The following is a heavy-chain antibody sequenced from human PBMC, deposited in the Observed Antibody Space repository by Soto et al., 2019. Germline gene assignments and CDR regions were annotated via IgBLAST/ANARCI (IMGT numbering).Heavy chain of an antibody. CDR3: GSSTPQALGLFDY. V-gene: IGHV1-24*01. CDR2: FDPEDGET. D-gene: IGHD1-26*01. J-gene: IGHJ4*02. Sequence: ASVMVSCKVSGYTLIELSMNWGRQAPGKGREWRGGFDPEDGETIYAQTFQGRVTMTEDTSTDTAYMELSSLRSEDTAVYYCGSSTPQALGLFDYWGQGXLVTVSS. CDR1: GYTLIELS.